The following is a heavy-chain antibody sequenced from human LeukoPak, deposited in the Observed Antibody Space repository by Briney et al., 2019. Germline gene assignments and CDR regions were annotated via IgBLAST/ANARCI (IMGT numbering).Heavy chain of an antibody. D-gene: IGHD3-16*02. CDR1: GGTFSSYA. CDR3: ARGAQHDYVWGSYRSFDY. J-gene: IGHJ4*02. Sequence: SVKVSCKTSGGTFSSYAISWVRQAPGQGLEWMGGIIPIFGTANYAQKFQGRVTITADESTSTAYMELSSLRSEDTAVYYCARGAQHDYVWGSYRSFDYWGQGTLVTVSS. V-gene: IGHV1-69*13. CDR2: IIPIFGTA.